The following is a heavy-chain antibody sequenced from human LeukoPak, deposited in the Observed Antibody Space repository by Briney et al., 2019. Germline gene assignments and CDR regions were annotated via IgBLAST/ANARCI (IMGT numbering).Heavy chain of an antibody. CDR1: GFTFSSYW. CDR2: IKQDGSEK. V-gene: IGHV3-7*03. CDR3: ARRYVDIVATPEFDY. J-gene: IGHJ4*02. Sequence: GGSLRLSCAASGFTFSSYWMSWVRQAPGKGLEWVANIKQDGSEKYYVDSVKGRFTISRDNAKNSLYLQMNSLRAEDTALYYCARRYVDIVATPEFDYWGQGTLVTVSS. D-gene: IGHD5-12*01.